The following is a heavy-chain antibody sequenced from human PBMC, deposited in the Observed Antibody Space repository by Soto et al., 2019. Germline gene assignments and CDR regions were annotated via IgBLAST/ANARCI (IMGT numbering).Heavy chain of an antibody. CDR2: ISAYNGNT. CDR1: GYTFTSYG. CDR3: ARDMITFGVARNDY. D-gene: IGHD3-16*01. Sequence: QVQLVQSGAEVKKPGASVKVSCKASGYTFTSYGISWVRQAPGQGLEWMGWISAYNGNTNYAQKLQCRVTMTIDTSTSTVYMELRSLRSDDTAVYYCARDMITFGVARNDYWGQGTLVTVFS. V-gene: IGHV1-18*01. J-gene: IGHJ4*02.